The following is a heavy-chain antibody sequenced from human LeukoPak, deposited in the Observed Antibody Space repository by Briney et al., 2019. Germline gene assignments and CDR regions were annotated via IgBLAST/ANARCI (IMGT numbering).Heavy chain of an antibody. J-gene: IGHJ3*02. Sequence: SVKVSCKASGYTFTGYYMHWVRQAPGQGLEWMGWINPIFGTANYAQKFQGRVTITADESTSTAYMELSSLRSEHTAVYYCARSIYDYVWGSYRLDAFDIWGQGTMVTVSS. CDR3: ARSIYDYVWGSYRLDAFDI. CDR2: INPIFGTA. CDR1: GYTFTGYY. V-gene: IGHV1-69*13. D-gene: IGHD3-16*02.